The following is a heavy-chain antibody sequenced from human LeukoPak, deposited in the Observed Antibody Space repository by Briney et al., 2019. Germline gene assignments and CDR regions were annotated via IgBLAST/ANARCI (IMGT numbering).Heavy chain of an antibody. CDR1: GYTFTGYY. CDR3: AGVQTTLYYGMDV. V-gene: IGHV1-2*02. Sequence: ASVKVSCKASGYTFTGYYMHWVRQAPGQGLEWMGWINPNSGGTNYAQKFQGRVTMTRDTSISTAYMELSRLRSDDTAVYYCAGVQTTLYYGMDVWGQGTTVTVSS. J-gene: IGHJ6*02. CDR2: INPNSGGT. D-gene: IGHD1-7*01.